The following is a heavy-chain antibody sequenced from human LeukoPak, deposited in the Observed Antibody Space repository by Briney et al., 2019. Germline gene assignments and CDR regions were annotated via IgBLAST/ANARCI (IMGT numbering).Heavy chain of an antibody. J-gene: IGHJ4*02. D-gene: IGHD2-21*02. CDR3: ATGRPLTRVDY. V-gene: IGHV4-59*01. CDR1: GGSLSSYY. CDR2: VYSSGST. Sequence: SEALSLTCTVSGGSLSSYYWSWIRQPPGKGLEWIGCVYSSGSTNFNPSLKSRVIISLDTSKNQFSLKLSSMTAADTAVYYCATGRPLTRVDYWGQGTLVTVSS.